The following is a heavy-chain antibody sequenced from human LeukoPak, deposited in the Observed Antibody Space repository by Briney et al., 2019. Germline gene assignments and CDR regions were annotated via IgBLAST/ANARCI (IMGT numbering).Heavy chain of an antibody. Sequence: PSETLSLTCTVSGGSISSHYWSWIRQPPGKGLEWIGYIYYSGSTNYNPSLKSRVTISVDTSKNQFSLKLSSVTAADTAVYYCARGKRSRYYDYLDGLGKGSTVT. CDR3: ARGKRSRYYDYLDG. CDR2: IYYSGST. V-gene: IGHV4-59*11. CDR1: GGSISSHY. J-gene: IGHJ6*03.